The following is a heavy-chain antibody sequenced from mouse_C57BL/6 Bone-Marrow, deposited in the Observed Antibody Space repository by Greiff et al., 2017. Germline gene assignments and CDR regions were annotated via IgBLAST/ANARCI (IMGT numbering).Heavy chain of an antibody. J-gene: IGHJ3*01. CDR3: ARDYGLFAY. V-gene: IGHV1-19*01. Sequence: VQLQQSGPVLVKPGASVKMSCKASGYTFTDYYMNWVKQSHGKSLEWIGVINPYNGGTSYNQKFKGKATLTVDKSSSTAYMKLNSLTSEDSAVYYCARDYGLFAYWGQGTLVTVSA. CDR2: INPYNGGT. CDR1: GYTFTDYY. D-gene: IGHD1-2*01.